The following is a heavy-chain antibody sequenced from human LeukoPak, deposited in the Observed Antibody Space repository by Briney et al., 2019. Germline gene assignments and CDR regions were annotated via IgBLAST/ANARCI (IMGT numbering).Heavy chain of an antibody. D-gene: IGHD5-12*01. CDR3: ARGRHSGYDYMLDF. Sequence: GGSLRLSCAASGFSFSDYAMHWVRQAPGKGLEWVAFISYHGENKYYGDSVEGRFTVTRDNSQNKLYLQMDSLRPEDTAVFYCARGRHSGYDYMLDFWGQGALVIVSS. J-gene: IGHJ4*02. V-gene: IGHV3-30*04. CDR1: GFSFSDYA. CDR2: ISYHGENK.